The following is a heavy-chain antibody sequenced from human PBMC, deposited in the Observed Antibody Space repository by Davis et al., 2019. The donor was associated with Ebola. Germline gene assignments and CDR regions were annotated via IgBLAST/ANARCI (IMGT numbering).Heavy chain of an antibody. CDR3: AKDGFIVVTPPGFFDY. Sequence: GESLKISCAASGFTFDDYAMHWVRQAPGKGLEWVSLISGDGGSTYYADSVKGRFTISRDNSKNSLYLQMNSLRTEDTVLYYCAKDGFIVVTPPGFFDYWGQGTLVTVSS. CDR1: GFTFDDYA. D-gene: IGHD2-2*01. V-gene: IGHV3-43*02. CDR2: ISGDGGST. J-gene: IGHJ4*02.